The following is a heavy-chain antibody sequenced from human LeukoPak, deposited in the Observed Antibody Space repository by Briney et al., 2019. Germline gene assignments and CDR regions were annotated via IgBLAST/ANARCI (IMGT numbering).Heavy chain of an antibody. D-gene: IGHD4-17*01. CDR1: GGSISSYY. V-gene: IGHV4-39*01. CDR3: ARHVWGDYGDQYYFDY. Sequence: PSETLSLTCTVSGGSISSYYWGWIRQPPGKGLEWIGSIYYSGSTYYNPSLKSRVTISVDTSKNQFSLKLSSVTAADTAVYYCARHVWGDYGDQYYFDYWGQGTLVTVSS. CDR2: IYYSGST. J-gene: IGHJ4*02.